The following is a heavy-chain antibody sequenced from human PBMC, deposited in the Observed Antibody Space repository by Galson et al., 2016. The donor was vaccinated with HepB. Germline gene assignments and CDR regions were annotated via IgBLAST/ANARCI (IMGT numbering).Heavy chain of an antibody. CDR2: ITGSGGNT. V-gene: IGHV3-23*01. D-gene: IGHD4-17*01. CDR3: AISPTLTTFDS. CDR1: GFTFGSYA. J-gene: IGHJ4*02. Sequence: SLRLSCAASGFTFGSYAMSWVRQAPRKGLQWVSIITGSGGNTYYADSVKGRFTVSRDNSKNTVNLQMNSLRAEDTAVYYCAISPTLTTFDSWGQGTLGTVSS.